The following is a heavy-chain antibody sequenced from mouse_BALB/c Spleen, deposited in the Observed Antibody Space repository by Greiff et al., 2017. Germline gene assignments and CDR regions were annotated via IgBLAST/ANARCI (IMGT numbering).Heavy chain of an antibody. J-gene: IGHJ3*01. CDR3: ARGGLYGNFAY. CDR1: GFTFSSYG. V-gene: IGHV5-6-3*01. D-gene: IGHD2-1*01. Sequence: EVQVVESGGGLVQPGGSLKLSCAASGFTFSSYGMSWVRQTPDKRLELVATINSNGGSTYYPDSVKGRFTISRDNAKNTLYLQMSSLKSEDTAMYYCARGGLYGNFAYWGQGTLVTVSA. CDR2: INSNGGST.